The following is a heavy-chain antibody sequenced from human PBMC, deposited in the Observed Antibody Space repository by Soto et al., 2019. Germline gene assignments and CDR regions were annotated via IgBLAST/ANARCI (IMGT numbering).Heavy chain of an antibody. CDR1: GFTFSSYA. V-gene: IGHV3-23*01. D-gene: IGHD5-18*01. CDR3: AKARGYSYGVFDY. CDR2: ISGSGGST. Sequence: GGSLRLSCAASGFTFSSYAMSWVRQAPGKGLEWVSAISGSGGSTYYADSVKGRFTISRDNSKNTLYLQMNSLRAEDAAVYYCAKARGYSYGVFDYWGQGTLVTVSS. J-gene: IGHJ4*02.